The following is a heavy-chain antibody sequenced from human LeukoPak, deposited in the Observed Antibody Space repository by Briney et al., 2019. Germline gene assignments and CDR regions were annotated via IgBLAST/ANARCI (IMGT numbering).Heavy chain of an antibody. CDR3: ATGVTMIVEFQCIY. D-gene: IGHD3-22*01. CDR1: GYTLTELS. J-gene: IGHJ4*02. CDR2: FDPEDGET. V-gene: IGHV1-24*01. Sequence: ASVKVSCKVSGYTLTELSMHWVRRAPGKGLEWMGGFDPEDGETIYAQKFQGRVTMTEDTSTDTAYMELSSLRSEDTAVYYCATGVTMIVEFQCIYWGQGTLVTVSS.